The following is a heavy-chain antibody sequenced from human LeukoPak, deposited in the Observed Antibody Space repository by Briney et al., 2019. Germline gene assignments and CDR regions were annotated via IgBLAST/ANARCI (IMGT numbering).Heavy chain of an antibody. CDR3: ARVRIAVAGTRHFDY. CDR1: GFTFSSYS. Sequence: GESLSLSCAASGFTFSSYSMNWVRQPPGKGLEWVASISSSSSYIYYADSVKGRFTTSRDNAKNSLYLQMNSLRAEDTAVYYCARVRIAVAGTRHFDYWGQGTLVTVSS. V-gene: IGHV3-21*01. D-gene: IGHD6-19*01. CDR2: ISSSSSYI. J-gene: IGHJ4*02.